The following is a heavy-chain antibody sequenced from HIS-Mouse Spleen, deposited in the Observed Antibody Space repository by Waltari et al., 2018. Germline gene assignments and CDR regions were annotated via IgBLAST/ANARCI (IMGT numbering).Heavy chain of an antibody. D-gene: IGHD6-19*01. CDR2: ISYDGSNK. J-gene: IGHJ4*02. Sequence: QVQLVESGRGVVRPGRSLRLSCAASGFPFARSAMLGVRQAAGKGLEWVAVISYDGSNKYYADSVKGRFTISRDNSKNTLYLQMNSLRAEDTAVYYCAKASSGWLDYWGQGTLVTVSS. V-gene: IGHV3-30*18. CDR3: AKASSGWLDY. CDR1: GFPFARSA.